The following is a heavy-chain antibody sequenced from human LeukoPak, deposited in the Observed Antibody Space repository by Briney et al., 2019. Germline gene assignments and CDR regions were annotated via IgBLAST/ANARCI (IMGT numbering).Heavy chain of an antibody. CDR2: IYSSGST. J-gene: IGHJ5*02. Sequence: SETLSLTCTVSGASMSSDYWSWIRQPPGKGLEWIGKIYSSGSTNYNPSLKSRVTISVDTSKNQFSLKLSSVTAADTAVYYCVHQAGLFWFDPWGQGTLVTVSS. V-gene: IGHV4-59*01. CDR1: GASMSSDY. CDR3: VHQAGLFWFDP.